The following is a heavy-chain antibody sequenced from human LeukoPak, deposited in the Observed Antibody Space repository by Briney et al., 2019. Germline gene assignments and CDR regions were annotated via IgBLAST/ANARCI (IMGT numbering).Heavy chain of an antibody. CDR3: AEYGFGEFHFDY. V-gene: IGHV3-23*01. Sequence: GGSLRLSCAASGFTFSSYAMSWVRQAPGKGLEWVSAISGSGGSTYYADSVKGRFTISRDNSKNTLYLQMNSLRAEHTAVYYCAEYGFGEFHFDYWGQGTLVTVSS. D-gene: IGHD3-10*01. CDR1: GFTFSSYA. CDR2: ISGSGGST. J-gene: IGHJ4*02.